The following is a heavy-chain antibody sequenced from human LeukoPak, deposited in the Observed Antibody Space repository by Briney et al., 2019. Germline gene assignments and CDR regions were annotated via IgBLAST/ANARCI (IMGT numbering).Heavy chain of an antibody. D-gene: IGHD3-10*01. J-gene: IGHJ3*02. CDR2: IYYSGST. V-gene: IGHV4-59*01. CDR1: GGSISSYY. Sequence: SETLSLTCTVSGGSISSYYWSWIRQPPGKGLEWIGYIYYSGSTNYNPSLKSRVTISADTSKNQFSLKLSSVTAADTAVYYCAREGRFGSQRGAFDIWGQGTMVTVSS. CDR3: AREGRFGSQRGAFDI.